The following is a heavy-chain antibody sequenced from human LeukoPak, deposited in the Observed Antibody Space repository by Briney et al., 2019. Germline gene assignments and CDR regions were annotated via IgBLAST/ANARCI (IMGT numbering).Heavy chain of an antibody. Sequence: ASVRVSCKASGYTFTSYGITWVRQAPGQGREWMGWISAYNGNTNYAQNLQGRLTMTTDTSTSTAYMELRSLRSDDTAVYYCARWAPSGDRDYYYYYMDVWGKGTTVTVSS. CDR3: ARWAPSGDRDYYYYYMDV. CDR2: ISAYNGNT. D-gene: IGHD2-21*02. CDR1: GYTFTSYG. V-gene: IGHV1-18*01. J-gene: IGHJ6*03.